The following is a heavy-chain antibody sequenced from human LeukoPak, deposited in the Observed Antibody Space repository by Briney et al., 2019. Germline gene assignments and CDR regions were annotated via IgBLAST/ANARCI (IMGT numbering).Heavy chain of an antibody. V-gene: IGHV3-7*03. J-gene: IGHJ4*02. CDR1: GFTFRNYW. D-gene: IGHD6-13*01. CDR3: ARHPNSNWDY. Sequence: GGSLRLSYVVSGFTFRNYWMTWVRQVPGKGLEWVVNINERGNEKNYVDSVKGRFTVSRDNAQNSLYLQMNSLRVEDTAVYYCARHPNSNWDYWGQGTLVTVSS. CDR2: INERGNEK.